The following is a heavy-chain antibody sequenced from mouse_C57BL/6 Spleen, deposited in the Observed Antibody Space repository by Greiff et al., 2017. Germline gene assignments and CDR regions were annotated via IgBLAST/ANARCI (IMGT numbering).Heavy chain of an antibody. CDR3: ARLGYYGSSYWYFDV. CDR1: GYSFTGYY. D-gene: IGHD1-1*01. V-gene: IGHV1-42*01. J-gene: IGHJ1*03. CDR2: INPSTGGT. Sequence: VQLKQSGPELVKPGASVKISCKASGYSFTGYYMNWVKQSPEKSLEWIGEINPSTGGTTYNQKFKAKATLTVDKSSSTAYMQLKSLTSEDSAVYYCARLGYYGSSYWYFDVWGTGTTVTVSS.